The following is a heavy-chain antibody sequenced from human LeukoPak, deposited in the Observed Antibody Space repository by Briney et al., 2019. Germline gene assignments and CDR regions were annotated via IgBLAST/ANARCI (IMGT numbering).Heavy chain of an antibody. CDR3: ARDSMVGATKYYFDY. CDR1: GGTFSSYA. CDR2: IIPILGIA. Sequence: SVKVSCRASGGTFSSYAISWVRQAPGQGLEWMGRIIPILGIANYAQKFQGRVTITADKSTSTAYMELSSLRSEDTAVYYCARDSMVGATKYYFDYWGQGTLVTVSS. D-gene: IGHD1-26*01. J-gene: IGHJ4*02. V-gene: IGHV1-69*04.